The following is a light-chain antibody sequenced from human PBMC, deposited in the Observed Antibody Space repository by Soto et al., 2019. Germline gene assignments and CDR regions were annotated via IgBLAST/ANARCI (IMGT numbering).Light chain of an antibody. V-gene: IGLV1-36*01. Sequence: QSVLTQPPSVSEAPRQRVTISCSGSSSNIGNNGVNWYQQLPGKAPKLLIYQDDLLPSGVSDRFSGSKSGTSASLAISGLQSEDEAEYYCAAWDDRRNGVIFGGGTKLTVL. CDR3: AAWDDRRNGVI. CDR1: SSNIGNNG. CDR2: QDD. J-gene: IGLJ2*01.